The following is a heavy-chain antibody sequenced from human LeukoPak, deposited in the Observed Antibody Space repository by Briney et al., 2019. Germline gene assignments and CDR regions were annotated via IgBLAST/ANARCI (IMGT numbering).Heavy chain of an antibody. CDR1: GYTFTNNW. CDR2: ISPTGGST. D-gene: IGHD4-23*01. Sequence: ASVKVSCKAFGYTFTNNWMHWVRQAPGQGPEWMGLISPTGGSTAYAQKFQGRVTLTRDMSTSTDYLELSSLRAEDTAVYYCARSSRELRGYAPWELMPPFDYWGQGTLVTVSS. CDR3: ARSSRELRGYAPWELMPPFDY. V-gene: IGHV1-46*01. J-gene: IGHJ4*02.